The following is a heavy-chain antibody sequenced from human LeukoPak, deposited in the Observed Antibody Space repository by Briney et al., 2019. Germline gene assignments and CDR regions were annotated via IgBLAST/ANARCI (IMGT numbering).Heavy chain of an antibody. CDR2: MYIRGST. J-gene: IGHJ4*02. Sequence: SETLSLTCTVSGVSISSYYWSWIRQPAGKGLEWIGHMYIRGSTNYNPSLKSRVTISVDTSKNQFSLKLSSVTAADTAVYYCASDYCSSTSCYFRVFRYWGQGTLVTVSS. CDR1: GVSISSYY. CDR3: ASDYCSSTSCYFRVFRY. D-gene: IGHD2-2*01. V-gene: IGHV4-4*07.